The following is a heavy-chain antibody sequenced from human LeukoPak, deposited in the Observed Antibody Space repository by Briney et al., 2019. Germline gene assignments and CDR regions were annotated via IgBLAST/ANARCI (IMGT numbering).Heavy chain of an antibody. J-gene: IGHJ4*02. Sequence: GASVKVSCKSSGYFFTSYVMNWVRQAPGQGLEWMGWINTNTETPTYAQGFTGRFVFSSDTSVRTAYLQIGSLQADDTAVYYCARGASSFGTLDYWGPGTLVTVSS. CDR1: GYFFTSYV. D-gene: IGHD3-3*01. V-gene: IGHV7-4-1*01. CDR2: INTNTETP. CDR3: ARGASSFGTLDY.